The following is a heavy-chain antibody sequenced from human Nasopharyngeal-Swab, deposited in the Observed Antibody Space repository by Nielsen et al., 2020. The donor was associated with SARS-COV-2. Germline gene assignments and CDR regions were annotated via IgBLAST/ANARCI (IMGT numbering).Heavy chain of an antibody. CDR3: AAEATGTDAFDI. D-gene: IGHD6-13*01. Sequence: LKISCAASGFTFSSYAMHWVRQAPGKGLEWAAVISYDGSNKYYADSVKGRFTISRDNSKNTLYLQMNSLRAEDTAVYYCAAEATGTDAFDIWGQGTMVTVSS. CDR2: ISYDGSNK. J-gene: IGHJ3*02. V-gene: IGHV3-30*04. CDR1: GFTFSSYA.